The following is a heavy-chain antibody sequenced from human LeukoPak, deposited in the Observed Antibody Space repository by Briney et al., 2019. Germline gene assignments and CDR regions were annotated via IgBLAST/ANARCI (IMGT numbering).Heavy chain of an antibody. CDR3: ARARRPSYGDYVYGNLYYFDY. CDR1: GGSFSGYY. CDR2: INHSGST. Sequence: PSETLSLTCAVYGGSFSGYYWSWIRQPPGKGLEWIGEINHSGSTNYNPPLKSRVTISVDTSKNQFSLKLSSVTAADTAVYYCARARRPSYGDYVYGNLYYFDYWGQGTLVTVSS. D-gene: IGHD4-17*01. V-gene: IGHV4-34*01. J-gene: IGHJ4*02.